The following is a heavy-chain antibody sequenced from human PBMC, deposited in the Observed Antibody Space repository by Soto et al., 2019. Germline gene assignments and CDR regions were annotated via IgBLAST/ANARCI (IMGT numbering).Heavy chain of an antibody. CDR2: IFSNDDK. Sequence: QVTLKESGPVLMKPTETLTLTCTVSGFSLSNGVMGVSWIRQPPGRALEWLAHIFSNDDKSYNTSLKSRLPISKHSSTTPVGLTMTNTDTMDTATYSCARIQESQSYAFYVCGQGTVVTFSS. V-gene: IGHV2-26*01. CDR1: GFSLSNGVMG. CDR3: ARIQESQSYAFYV. J-gene: IGHJ3*01. D-gene: IGHD3-10*01.